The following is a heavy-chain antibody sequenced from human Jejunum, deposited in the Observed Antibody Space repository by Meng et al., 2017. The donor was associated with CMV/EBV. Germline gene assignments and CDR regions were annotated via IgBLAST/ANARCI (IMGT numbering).Heavy chain of an antibody. CDR3: ARGAGWYAF. V-gene: IGHV4-59*01. Sequence: QGQLQESGPGRVKPSETLSLTCTVSGGSISSSYWSWIRQPPGKGLEWIGYIYYTGTTNYNPSLKSRVTISLDTSKNQFSLKLTSMTAADTAVYYCARGAGWYAFWGQGTLVTVSS. CDR2: IYYTGTT. CDR1: GGSISSSY. J-gene: IGHJ5*01.